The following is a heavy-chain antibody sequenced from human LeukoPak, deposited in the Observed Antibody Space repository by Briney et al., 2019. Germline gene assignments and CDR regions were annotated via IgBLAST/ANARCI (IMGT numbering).Heavy chain of an antibody. V-gene: IGHV3-30-3*01. CDR3: ARDFGWLSGFDN. J-gene: IGHJ4*02. Sequence: GGSLRLSCAASGFTFSSYAIHWVRQAPGKGLEWVAIIPYDGTNKYYADSVRGRFTISRDNSKNTLYLQMNSLRAEDTAVYYCARDFGWLSGFDNWGQGTLVTVSS. CDR2: IPYDGTNK. CDR1: GFTFSSYA. D-gene: IGHD3-9*01.